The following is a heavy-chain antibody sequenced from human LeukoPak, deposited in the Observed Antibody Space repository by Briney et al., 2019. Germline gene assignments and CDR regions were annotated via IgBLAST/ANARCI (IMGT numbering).Heavy chain of an antibody. CDR2: IIPILGIA. J-gene: IGHJ4*02. CDR3: ASESRSRDTVTQGTGD. CDR1: GGTFSSYA. Sequence: GASVKVSCKASGGTFSSYAISWVRQAPGQGLEWMGRIIPILGIANYAQKFQGRVTITADKSTSTAYMELSSLRSEDTAVYYCASESRSRDTVTQGTGDWGQGTLVTVSS. D-gene: IGHD4-17*01. V-gene: IGHV1-69*04.